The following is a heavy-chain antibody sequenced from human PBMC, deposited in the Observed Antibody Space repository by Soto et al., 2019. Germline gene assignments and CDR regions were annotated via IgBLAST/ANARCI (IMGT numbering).Heavy chain of an antibody. CDR3: ATKGCSGGNCYLKGWFDP. Sequence: ASVKVSCKASGYTFTSYGISWVRQAPGQGLEWMGWISAYNGNTNYAQKFQGRVTMTTDTPTSTAYMELRSLRSEDTAVYYCATKGCSGGNCYLKGWFDPWGQGTQVTVSS. CDR1: GYTFTSYG. D-gene: IGHD2-15*01. V-gene: IGHV1-18*01. CDR2: ISAYNGNT. J-gene: IGHJ5*02.